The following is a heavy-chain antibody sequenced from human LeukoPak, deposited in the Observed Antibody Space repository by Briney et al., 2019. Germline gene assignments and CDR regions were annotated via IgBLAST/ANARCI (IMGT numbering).Heavy chain of an antibody. CDR1: GDSISSNY. J-gene: IGHJ4*02. V-gene: IGHV4-30-4*01. Sequence: SQTLSLTCSVSGDSISSNYRSWIRQPPGKALEWIGYIYYSGSTNYNPSLKSRVIISVDTSKNQFSLRLSSVTAADTAVYYCARHIDYWGQGTLVTVSS. CDR2: IYYSGST. CDR3: ARHIDY. D-gene: IGHD2-21*01.